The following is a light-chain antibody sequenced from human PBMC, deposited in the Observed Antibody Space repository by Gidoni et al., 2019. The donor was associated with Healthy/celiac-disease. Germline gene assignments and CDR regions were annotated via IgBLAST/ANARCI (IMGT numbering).Light chain of an antibody. CDR1: SLSSYY. CDR3: NSRDSSGNHLTV. CDR2: GKN. J-gene: IGLJ2*01. Sequence: SSELTHDPAVSVALGQTVRITCQGDSLSSYYASWYQQKPGQAPVLVIYGKNNRPSGIPDRFSGSSSGNTASLTITGAQAEDEADYYCNSRDSSGNHLTVFGGGTKLTVL. V-gene: IGLV3-19*01.